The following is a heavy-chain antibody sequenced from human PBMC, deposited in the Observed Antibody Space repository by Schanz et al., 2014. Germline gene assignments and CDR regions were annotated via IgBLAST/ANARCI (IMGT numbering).Heavy chain of an antibody. J-gene: IGHJ4*02. CDR2: ISPYNGNT. CDR1: GGTFSTYP. D-gene: IGHD4-17*01. V-gene: IGHV1-18*04. CDR3: ARGYGDSPTDF. Sequence: QVHLVQSGAEVKKPGSSMKVSCKASGGTFSTYPINWLRQAPGQGLEWMGWISPYNGNTNYAQKLQGRVTMTADTSTSTAYMDLRSLRSDDTAVYYCARGYGDSPTDFWGQGTLVTVSS.